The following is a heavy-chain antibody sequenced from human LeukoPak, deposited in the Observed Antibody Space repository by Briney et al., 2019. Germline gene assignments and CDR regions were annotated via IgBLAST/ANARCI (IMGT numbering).Heavy chain of an antibody. V-gene: IGHV4-59*01. CDR2: IYYSGST. Sequence: PSETLSLTCTVSGGSISSYYWSWIRQPPGKGLEWIGYIYYSGSTNYNPSLKSRVTISVDTSKNQFSLKLSSVTAADTAVYYCARSPLGSTPLPGLHYYGMDVWGQGTTVTVSS. CDR3: ARSPLGSTPLPGLHYYGMDV. J-gene: IGHJ6*02. CDR1: GGSISSYY. D-gene: IGHD2-2*01.